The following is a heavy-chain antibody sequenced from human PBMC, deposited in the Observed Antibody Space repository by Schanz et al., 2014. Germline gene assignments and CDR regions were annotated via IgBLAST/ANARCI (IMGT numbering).Heavy chain of an antibody. CDR2: IYYSGST. CDR1: AGSISGSGYY. CDR3: ARHWRRDYFDY. Sequence: QLQLQESGPGLVKPSETLSLTCTVSAGSISGSGYYWGWIRQPPGKGLEWIGTIYYSGSTYYDPALESRVTISVDTAKNQFSLKLNSVTAADTAVYYCARHWRRDYFDYWGRGTLVTVSS. V-gene: IGHV4-39*01. J-gene: IGHJ4*02. D-gene: IGHD3-3*01.